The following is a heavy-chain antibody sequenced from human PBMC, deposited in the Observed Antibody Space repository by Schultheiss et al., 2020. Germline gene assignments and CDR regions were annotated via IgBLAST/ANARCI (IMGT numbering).Heavy chain of an antibody. CDR1: GFTFSSYA. CDR3: AKDRQEGTMVRGVPKRYFDY. CDR2: ISSNGGST. J-gene: IGHJ4*02. V-gene: IGHV3-64*04. D-gene: IGHD3-10*01. Sequence: GGSLRLSCSASGFTFSSYAMHWVRQAPGKGLEYVSAISSNGGSTYYADSVKGRFTISRDNSKNTLYLQMNSLRAEDTAVYYCAKDRQEGTMVRGVPKRYFDYWGQGALVTVSS.